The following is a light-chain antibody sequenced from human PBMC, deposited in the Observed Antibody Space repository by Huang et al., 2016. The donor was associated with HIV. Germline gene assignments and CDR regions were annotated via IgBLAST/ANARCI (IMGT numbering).Light chain of an antibody. V-gene: IGKV3-20*01. Sequence: EIVLTQSQGTLSLSPGERATLSCRASQSVSSSYLAWYQQKPGQAPRLLIYGASSRATCIPDRFSGSGSGTDFTLTISRLEPEDFAVYYCQQYGSSLWTFGQGTKVEIK. CDR1: QSVSSSY. CDR2: GAS. J-gene: IGKJ1*01. CDR3: QQYGSSLWT.